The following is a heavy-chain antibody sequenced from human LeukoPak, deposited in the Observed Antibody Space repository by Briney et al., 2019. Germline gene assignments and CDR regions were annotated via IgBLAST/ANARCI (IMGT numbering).Heavy chain of an antibody. CDR3: ARGLFLSGYLDAFDI. J-gene: IGHJ3*02. CDR1: GFTFSSYA. D-gene: IGHD3-22*01. V-gene: IGHV3-53*01. Sequence: GGSLRLSCAASGFTFSSYAMSWVRQAPGKGLEWVSLIYSDGRTYYADSVKGRCTISRDNSKNTLYLQMNSLRVEDTAIYYCARGLFLSGYLDAFDIWGQGTVVTVSS. CDR2: IYSDGRT.